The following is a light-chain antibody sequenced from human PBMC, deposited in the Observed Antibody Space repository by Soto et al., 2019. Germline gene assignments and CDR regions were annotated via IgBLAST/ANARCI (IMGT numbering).Light chain of an antibody. Sequence: IQMTQSPSSLSASVGDSVTVTCRASQSINIYLNWYQQKPGKAPTLLIYGASILQSGVPSRFTGGGSRSVFTLAISSLQPEVFATYVCQQSYISPYTFCQGTTLQIK. CDR2: GAS. V-gene: IGKV1-39*01. CDR3: QQSYISPYT. J-gene: IGKJ2*01. CDR1: QSINIY.